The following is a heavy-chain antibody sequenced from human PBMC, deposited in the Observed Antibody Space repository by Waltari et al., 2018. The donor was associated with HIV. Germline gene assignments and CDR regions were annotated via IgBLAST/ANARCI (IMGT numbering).Heavy chain of an antibody. CDR1: GGSLIAGFYP. V-gene: IGHV4-39*01. CDR3: ARIHTAVTYLLDS. D-gene: IGHD2-2*02. Sequence: LQLQESGPRLVKPSEPLSLTCAVSGGSLIAGFYPWGWVRQPPGKGLEWIGSIHSSGSTYYNPSLTSRLTISIDTSKNHFSLRLTSVTAADTSVYYCARIHTAVTYLLDSWGQGTLVTVSS. CDR2: IHSSGST. J-gene: IGHJ4*02.